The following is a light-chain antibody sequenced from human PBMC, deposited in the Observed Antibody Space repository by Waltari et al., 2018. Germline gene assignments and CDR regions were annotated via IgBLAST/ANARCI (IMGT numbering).Light chain of an antibody. J-gene: IGLJ3*02. CDR3: CSYAGSYTWV. CDR2: YVS. CDR1: SSDVGGYNY. Sequence: QSALTQPRSVSGSPGQSVTISCTGTSSDVGGYNYVSWYQQHPGKAPKLMIYYVSKRPSWVPDRFSGSKSGNTASLTISGLQAEDEADYYCCSYAGSYTWVFGGGTKLTVL. V-gene: IGLV2-11*01.